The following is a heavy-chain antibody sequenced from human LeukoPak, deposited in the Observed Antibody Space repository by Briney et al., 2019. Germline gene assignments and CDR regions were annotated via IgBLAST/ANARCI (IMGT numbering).Heavy chain of an antibody. CDR2: IYYTGST. D-gene: IGHD3-22*01. J-gene: IGHJ5*02. CDR3: ATASGGYYNHWLDL. Sequence: SETLSLTCTVSGGSLSTYYWSWIRQPPGKGLEWMGYIYYTGSTNYNPSLKSRVTMSVDTSKSQFPLKLNSVTAADTAVYYCATASGGYYNHWLDLWGQGTLVTVSS. CDR1: GGSLSTYY. V-gene: IGHV4-59*01.